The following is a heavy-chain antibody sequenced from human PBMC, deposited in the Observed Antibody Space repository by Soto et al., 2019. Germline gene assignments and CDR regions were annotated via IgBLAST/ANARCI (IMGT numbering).Heavy chain of an antibody. J-gene: IGHJ5*02. CDR1: GGSISSNDFY. Sequence: SETLSLTCIVSGGSISSNDFYWSWIRQHPGKGLEWIGYIYYSGNTYYNPSLKSRVTILVDTSKNQFSLTLNSVTAADTAMYFCARYSPPKKSYDSNPGWFDPWGQGTLVTVSS. V-gene: IGHV4-31*03. CDR2: IYYSGNT. D-gene: IGHD3-22*01. CDR3: ARYSPPKKSYDSNPGWFDP.